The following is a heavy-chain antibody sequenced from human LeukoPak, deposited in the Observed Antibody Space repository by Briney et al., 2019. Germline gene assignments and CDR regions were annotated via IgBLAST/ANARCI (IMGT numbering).Heavy chain of an antibody. CDR3: ARGLNVVRGVIKELRHYYYYYGMDV. J-gene: IGHJ6*02. D-gene: IGHD3-10*01. CDR1: GYTFTSYD. CDR2: MNPNSGNT. Sequence: ASVKVSCEASGYTFTSYDINWVRQATGQGLEWMGWMNPNSGNTGYAQKFQGRVTMTRNTSISTAYMELSSLRSEDTAVYYCARGLNVVRGVIKELRHYYYYYGMDVWGQGTTVTVSS. V-gene: IGHV1-8*01.